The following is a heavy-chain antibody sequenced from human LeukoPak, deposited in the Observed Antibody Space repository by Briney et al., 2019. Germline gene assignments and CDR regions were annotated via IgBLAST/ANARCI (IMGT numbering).Heavy chain of an antibody. Sequence: PSETLSLTCTVSGGSISSSSYYWGWIRQPPGKGLEWIGSIYYSGSTYYNPSLKSRVTISVDTSKNQFSLKLSSVTAADTAVYYCARHYVVPAGPGDYWGQGTLVTVSS. CDR1: GGSISSSSYY. J-gene: IGHJ4*02. CDR3: ARHYVVPAGPGDY. D-gene: IGHD2-2*01. V-gene: IGHV4-39*01. CDR2: IYYSGST.